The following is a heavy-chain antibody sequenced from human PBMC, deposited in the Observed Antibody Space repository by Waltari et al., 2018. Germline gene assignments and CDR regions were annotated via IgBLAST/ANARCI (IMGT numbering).Heavy chain of an antibody. V-gene: IGHV3-21*01. Sequence: EVHPVESGGGLVKPAGSLRPSCPASGFILRDYSMNWGRQAPGKGLEWVSSISSSSGYTHYADSVKGRFTISRDNAKNSLYLQMNSLRAEDTAVYYCATGGWGFCLDYWGQGTLVTVSS. CDR3: ATGGWGFCLDY. D-gene: IGHD7-27*01. CDR1: GFILRDYS. J-gene: IGHJ4*02. CDR2: ISSSSGYT.